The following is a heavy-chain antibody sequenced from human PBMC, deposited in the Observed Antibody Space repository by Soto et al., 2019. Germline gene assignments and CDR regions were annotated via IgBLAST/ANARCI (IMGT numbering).Heavy chain of an antibody. D-gene: IGHD3-16*01. CDR1: GFAFSDYY. Sequence: KPGGSLRLSCAASGFAFSDYYMTWIRQAPGKGLEWVSYMSSSGNDIYYADSVKGRFTISRDNIQNSLYLQMNTLRAEDTAIYYCARVGQDYYYGMDVWGQGTTVTVSS. CDR3: ARVGQDYYYGMDV. V-gene: IGHV3-11*01. J-gene: IGHJ6*02. CDR2: MSSSGNDI.